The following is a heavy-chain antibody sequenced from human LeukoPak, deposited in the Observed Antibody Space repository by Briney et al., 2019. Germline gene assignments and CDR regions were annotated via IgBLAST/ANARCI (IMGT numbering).Heavy chain of an antibody. D-gene: IGHD2-2*01. V-gene: IGHV4-59*08. CDR1: GASTTNYF. CDR2: IFYSGRT. Sequence: SETLSLTCTVSGASTTNYFWSWIRQPPGKGLEWFGYIFYSGRTNYNPSLKSRVTISVDTSENQFSLTLRSVNAADTAVYYCARHADGYCSTTNCYWRGWLAPWGQGTLVTVTS. J-gene: IGHJ5*02. CDR3: ARHADGYCSTTNCYWRGWLAP.